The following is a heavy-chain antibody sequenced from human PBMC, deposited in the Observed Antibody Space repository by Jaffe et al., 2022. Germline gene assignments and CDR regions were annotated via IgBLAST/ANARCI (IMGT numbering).Heavy chain of an antibody. V-gene: IGHV4-59*01. CDR2: IYYSGST. J-gene: IGHJ6*03. D-gene: IGHD3-10*01. CDR1: GGSISSYY. CDR3: ARVKSTELLWFGELKYYYYYYMDV. Sequence: QVQLQESGPGLVKPSETLSLTCTVSGGSISSYYWSWIRQPPGKGLEWIGYIYYSGSTNYNPSLKSRVTISVDTSKNQFSLKLSSVTAADTAVYYCARVKSTELLWFGELKYYYYYYMDVWGKGTTVTVSS.